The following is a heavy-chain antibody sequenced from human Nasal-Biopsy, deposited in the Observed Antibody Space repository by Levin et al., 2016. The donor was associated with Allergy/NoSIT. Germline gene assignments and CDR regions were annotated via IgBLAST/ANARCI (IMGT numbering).Heavy chain of an antibody. CDR1: GFTFMSYG. D-gene: IGHD4-11*01. Sequence: GGSLRLSCAASGFTFMSYGMHWVRQAPGKGLEWVAVISHDASDRYYVDAVKGRFTISRDNSKKTLYLQMDSLRPEDTAVYYCAKDPAPPYSGRYYYYFGMDVWGQGTTVTVSS. CDR3: AKDPAPPYSGRYYYYFGMDV. J-gene: IGHJ6*02. V-gene: IGHV3-30*18. CDR2: ISHDASDR.